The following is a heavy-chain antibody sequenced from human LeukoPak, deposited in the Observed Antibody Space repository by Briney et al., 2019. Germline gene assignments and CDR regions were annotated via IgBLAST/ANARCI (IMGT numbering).Heavy chain of an antibody. V-gene: IGHV3-53*01. CDR3: ARSSHYDILTGYSEEDAFDI. CDR1: GFTVSSNY. CDR2: TYSGGST. J-gene: IGHJ3*02. Sequence: GSLRLSCAASGFTVSSNYMSWVRQAPGKGLEWVSVTYSGGSTDYADSVKGRFTISRDTSKNTLYLQMNSLRVEDTAVYYCARSSHYDILTGYSEEDAFDIWGQGTMVTVSS. D-gene: IGHD3-9*01.